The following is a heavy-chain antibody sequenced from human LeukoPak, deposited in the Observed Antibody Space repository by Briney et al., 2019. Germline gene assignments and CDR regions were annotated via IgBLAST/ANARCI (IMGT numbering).Heavy chain of an antibody. Sequence: SETLSLTCTVSGGSVSSYYWSWIRQPPGKGLEWIGYIYYSGSTNYNPSLKSRVTISVDTSKNQFSLKLSSVTAADTAVYYCARDLGITMVRGVITHYYYYGMDVWGQGTTVTVS. CDR1: GGSVSSYY. J-gene: IGHJ6*02. V-gene: IGHV4-59*02. CDR2: IYYSGST. D-gene: IGHD3-10*01. CDR3: ARDLGITMVRGVITHYYYYGMDV.